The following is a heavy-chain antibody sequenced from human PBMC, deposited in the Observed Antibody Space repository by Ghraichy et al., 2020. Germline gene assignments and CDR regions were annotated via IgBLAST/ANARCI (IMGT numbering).Heavy chain of an antibody. CDR2: IYYSGST. D-gene: IGHD3-3*01. V-gene: IGHV4-31*03. J-gene: IGHJ6*02. Sequence: SETLSLTCTVSGGSISSGGYYWSWIRQHPGKGLEWIGYIYYSGSTYYNPSLKSRVTISVDTSKNQFSLKLSSVTAADTAVYYCASGRWEGIWSGYFNGMDVWGQGTTVTVSS. CDR3: ASGRWEGIWSGYFNGMDV. CDR1: GGSISSGGYY.